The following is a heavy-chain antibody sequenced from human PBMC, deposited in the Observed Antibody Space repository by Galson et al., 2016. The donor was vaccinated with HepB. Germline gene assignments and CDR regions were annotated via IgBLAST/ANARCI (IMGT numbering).Heavy chain of an antibody. CDR1: SDPVTSGTYY. V-gene: IGHV4-61*01. CDR3: ARDEGFYNGMDV. Sequence: SETLSLTCTVSSDPVTSGTYYWSWVRQSPGKGLDWIGYIHDSGNTNYNPSIKSRVTISRDTSKNQFFLELTSVTAADTAVYYCARDEGFYNGMDVWGQATTVTVAS. J-gene: IGHJ6*02. D-gene: IGHD2-2*02. CDR2: IHDSGNT.